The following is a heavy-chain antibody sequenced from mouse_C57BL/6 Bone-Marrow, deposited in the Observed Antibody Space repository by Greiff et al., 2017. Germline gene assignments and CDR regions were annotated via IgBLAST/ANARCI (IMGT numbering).Heavy chain of an antibody. CDR2: IDPSDSYT. CDR3: ASGKFIGSMDY. V-gene: IGHV1-69*01. J-gene: IGHJ4*01. Sequence: QVQLQQPGAELVMPGASVKLSCKASGYTFTSYWMHWVKQRPGQGLEWIGEIDPSDSYTNYNQKFKGKSTLTVDTSSSTAYMQLSSLTSEDSAVYYCASGKFIGSMDYWGQGTSVTVSS. CDR1: GYTFTSYW. D-gene: IGHD1-1*01.